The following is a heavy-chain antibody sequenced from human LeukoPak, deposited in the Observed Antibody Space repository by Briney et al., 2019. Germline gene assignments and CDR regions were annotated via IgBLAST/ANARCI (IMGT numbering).Heavy chain of an antibody. CDR2: IYYSGST. J-gene: IGHJ4*02. Sequence: PSETLSLTCTVSGGSISSSSYYWGWIRQPPGKGLEWIGSIYYSGSTYYNPSLKSRVTISVDTSKNQFSLKLSSVTAADTAVYYCARPVAGTSFLDYWGQGTLVTVSS. V-gene: IGHV4-39*01. CDR1: GGSISSSSYY. D-gene: IGHD6-19*01. CDR3: ARPVAGTSFLDY.